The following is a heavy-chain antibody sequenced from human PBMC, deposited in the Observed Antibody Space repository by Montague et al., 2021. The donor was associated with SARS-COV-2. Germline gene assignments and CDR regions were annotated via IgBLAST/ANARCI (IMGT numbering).Heavy chain of an antibody. J-gene: IGHJ4*02. V-gene: IGHV1-8*01. Sequence: SVKVSCKASGYTFTSYDINWVRQATGQGLEWMGWMNPNSGNTGCAQKFQGRVTMTRNTSISTAYMELSSLRSEDTAVYYCARAQYYCDSGGYYPAYWGQGTLVTVSS. CDR1: GYTFTSYD. D-gene: IGHD3-22*01. CDR3: ARAQYYCDSGGYYPAY. CDR2: MNPNSGNT.